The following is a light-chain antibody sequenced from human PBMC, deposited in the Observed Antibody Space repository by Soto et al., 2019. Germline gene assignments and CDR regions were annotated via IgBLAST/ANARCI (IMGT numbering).Light chain of an antibody. CDR3: QQYSTYRAT. J-gene: IGKJ1*01. Sequence: DIQMTQSPSTLSASVGDRVTITCRASQSISGWLAWYQQKPGKAPKLLIYDASSLESGVPSRLSGSGSVTEFTLTISSLQPDDFATYYGQQYSTYRATFGQGTKVEI. CDR1: QSISGW. CDR2: DAS. V-gene: IGKV1-5*01.